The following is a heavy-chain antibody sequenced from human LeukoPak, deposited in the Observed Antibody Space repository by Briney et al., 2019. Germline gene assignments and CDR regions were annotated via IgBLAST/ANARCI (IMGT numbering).Heavy chain of an antibody. CDR3: ARDQRRSGWYYFDY. Sequence: PSETLSLTCTVSGGSISNYYWSWIRQPAGKGLEWIGRIYTSGSTNYNPSLKSRVTMSVDTSKNQFSLKLSSVTAADTAVYYCARDQRRSGWYYFDYWGQGTLVTVSS. D-gene: IGHD6-19*01. CDR1: GGSISNYY. J-gene: IGHJ4*02. V-gene: IGHV4-4*07. CDR2: IYTSGST.